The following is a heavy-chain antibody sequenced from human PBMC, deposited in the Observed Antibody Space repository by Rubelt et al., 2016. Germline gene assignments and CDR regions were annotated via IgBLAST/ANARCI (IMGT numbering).Heavy chain of an antibody. Sequence: QVQLQQWGAGLLKPSETLSLTCAVYGGSFSGYYRSWIRQPPGKGLEWIGEINLGGSTTYNPSLKSRVTISVDTARNQVSLSLTSVTAADTAVYYCARGAALYLRSPFDIWGQGTMVTVSS. CDR2: INLGGST. CDR1: GGSFSGYY. V-gene: IGHV4-34*01. J-gene: IGHJ3*02. CDR3: ARGAALYLRSPFDI. D-gene: IGHD6-25*01.